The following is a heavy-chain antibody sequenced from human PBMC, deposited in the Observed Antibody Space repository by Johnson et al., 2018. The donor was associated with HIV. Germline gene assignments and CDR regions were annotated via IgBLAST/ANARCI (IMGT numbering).Heavy chain of an antibody. CDR1: GFTFSDAW. D-gene: IGHD3-10*01. CDR2: IKSKTVGGTT. J-gene: IGHJ3*02. Sequence: VQLVESGGGLVKPGGSLRLSCAASGFTFSDAWLSWVRQAPGKGLEWVGRIKSKTVGGTTDYAAPVKGRFTISRDDSKNTLFLQMNSLKIEDTAVYYCTTCGGGGFGEGAFDICGQGTMVTVSS. V-gene: IGHV3-15*01. CDR3: TTCGGGGFGEGAFDI.